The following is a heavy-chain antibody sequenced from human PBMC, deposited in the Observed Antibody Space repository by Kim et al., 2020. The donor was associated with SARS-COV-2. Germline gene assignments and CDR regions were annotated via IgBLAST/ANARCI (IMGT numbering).Heavy chain of an antibody. V-gene: IGHV3-33*06. CDR1: GFTFSSYG. J-gene: IGHJ4*02. CDR2: IWYDGSNK. Sequence: GGSLRLSCAASGFTFSSYGMHWVRQAPGKGLEWVAVIWYDGSNKYYADSVKGRFTISRDNSKNTLYLQMNSLRAEDTAVYYCAKEGGDYGRHSDYWGQGTLVTVSS. CDR3: AKEGGDYGRHSDY. D-gene: IGHD4-17*01.